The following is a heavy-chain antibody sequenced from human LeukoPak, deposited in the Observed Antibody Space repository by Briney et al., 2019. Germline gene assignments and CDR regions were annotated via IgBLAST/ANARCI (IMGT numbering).Heavy chain of an antibody. CDR3: VRGNDYGGPHY. CDR1: GFTFTTYW. Sequence: GGSLRLSCAASGFTFTTYWMHWVRQAPGKGLVWVSRIDRDGSRINYADSVKGRFTISRDNGKNTLFLQMNSLRAEDAAVYYCVRGNDYGGPHYWGQGTLVTVSS. CDR2: IDRDGSRI. J-gene: IGHJ4*02. D-gene: IGHD4-23*01. V-gene: IGHV3-74*01.